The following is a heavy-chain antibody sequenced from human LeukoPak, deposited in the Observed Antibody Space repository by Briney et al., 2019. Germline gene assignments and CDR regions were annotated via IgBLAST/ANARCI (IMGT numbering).Heavy chain of an antibody. CDR1: GASISSSSYS. V-gene: IGHV4-39*07. CDR2: IFYSGNT. J-gene: IGHJ4*02. D-gene: IGHD1-26*01. Sequence: SETLSLTCTVSGASISSSSYSWDWLRQPPGKGLEWIGSIFYSGNTYFNPSLKSRVTISVDTSKNQFSLKLSSVTAAGTAVYYCARQESGSYDYWGQGTLVTVSS. CDR3: ARQESGSYDY.